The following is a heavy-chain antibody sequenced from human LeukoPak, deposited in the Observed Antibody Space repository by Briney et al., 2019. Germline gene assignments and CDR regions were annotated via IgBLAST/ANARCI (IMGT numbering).Heavy chain of an antibody. J-gene: IGHJ5*02. V-gene: IGHV1-8*01. CDR3: ARDSSCGKSQYYDFWSGYYTGSNWFDP. Sequence: ASVKVSCKASGYTFTSYDINWVRQATGQGLEWMGWMNPNSGNTGYAQKFQGRVTMTRNTSISTAYMELSSLRSEDTAVYYCARDSSCGKSQYYDFWSGYYTGSNWFDPWGQGTLVTVSS. D-gene: IGHD3-3*01. CDR1: GYTFTSYD. CDR2: MNPNSGNT.